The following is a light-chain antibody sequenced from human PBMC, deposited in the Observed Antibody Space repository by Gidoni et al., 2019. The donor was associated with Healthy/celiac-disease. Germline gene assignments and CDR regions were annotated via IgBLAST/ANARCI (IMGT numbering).Light chain of an antibody. CDR3: QQYGSSPWT. J-gene: IGKJ1*01. CDR2: GAS. CDR1: QSVSSSY. V-gene: IGKV3-20*01. Sequence: EIVLTQSPGTLSLSPGERATLSCRASQSVSSSYLAWYQQKPGQAPRLLIYGASSRATGIPDRGSGSGSGTDFTLTISRLEPEDFAVYYCQQYGSSPWTFGQGTKVEI.